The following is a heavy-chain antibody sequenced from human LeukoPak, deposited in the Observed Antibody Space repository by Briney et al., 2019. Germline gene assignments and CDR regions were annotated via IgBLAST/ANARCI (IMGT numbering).Heavy chain of an antibody. V-gene: IGHV4-59*01. CDR1: LGSISIYY. D-gene: IGHD6-13*01. Sequence: PETPSLTPMLSLGSISIYYWSAIPPPPGEGLEWIGYIYYSGSTKYNPSLKSRVAISVDTSKHQFPLKLRSVTAAATAGYYIAQDRYSYSWTTPTARGGDFDIWGQGTMVTVSS. CDR3: AQDRYSYSWTTPTARGGDFDI. J-gene: IGHJ3*02. CDR2: IYYSGST.